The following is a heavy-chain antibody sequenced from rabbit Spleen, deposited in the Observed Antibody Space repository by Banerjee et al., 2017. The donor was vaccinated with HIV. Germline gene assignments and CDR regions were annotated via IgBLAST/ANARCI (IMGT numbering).Heavy chain of an antibody. V-gene: IGHV1S45*01. D-gene: IGHD4-2*01. CDR2: IAGSSSGFT. Sequence: QEQLEESGGGLVKPEGSLALTCKASGFSFSSSDYICWVRQAPGKGLEWISCIAGSSSGFTYSATWAKGRFTISKTSSTTVTLQMTSLTAADTATYFCAKYHDYGGAAYAGLWGPGTLVTVS. J-gene: IGHJ4*01. CDR1: GFSFSSSDY. CDR3: AKYHDYGGAAYAGL.